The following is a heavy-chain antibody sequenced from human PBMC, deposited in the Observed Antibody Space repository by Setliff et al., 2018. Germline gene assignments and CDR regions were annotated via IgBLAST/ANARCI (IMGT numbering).Heavy chain of an antibody. V-gene: IGHV7-4-1*02. Sequence: VQVSCKASGGSFSSYGITWVRQAPGQGLEWMGWINTNTGNPSYAQDFTGRFVFSLDTSVSTAYLQISSLKAEDTAVYYCARASRFGTIRYRGDYYMDVWGKGTTVTVSS. J-gene: IGHJ6*03. D-gene: IGHD3-10*01. CDR3: ARASRFGTIRYRGDYYMDV. CDR1: GGSFSSYG. CDR2: INTNTGNP.